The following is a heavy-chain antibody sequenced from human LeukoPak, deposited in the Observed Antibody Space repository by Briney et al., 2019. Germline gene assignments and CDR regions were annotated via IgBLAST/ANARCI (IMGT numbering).Heavy chain of an antibody. CDR1: GYSFTTYW. J-gene: IGHJ3*02. CDR3: ARQQNGRYSSSYFEAFDI. V-gene: IGHV5-51*01. CDR2: IYPGYSDI. D-gene: IGHD6-6*01. Sequence: GESLKISWKGSGYSFTTYWIGWVRQIPGKGLEWMGLIYPGYSDIRYSPSFQGQVTISADKSIRTAYLQWSSLRASDTAIYYCARQQNGRYSSSYFEAFDIWGQETMVTVSS.